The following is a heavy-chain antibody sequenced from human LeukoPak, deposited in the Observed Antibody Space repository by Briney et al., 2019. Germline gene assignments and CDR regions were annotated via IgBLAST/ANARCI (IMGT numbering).Heavy chain of an antibody. V-gene: IGHV4-34*01. CDR3: ARGRGFWSGYKNWFDP. CDR1: GGSFSGYY. D-gene: IGHD3-3*01. J-gene: IGHJ5*02. Sequence: SETLSLTCAVYGGSFSGYYWSWIRQPPGKGLEWIGEINHSGSTNYNPSLKSRVTISVDTSKNQFSLKLSSVTAADTAVYYCARGRGFWSGYKNWFDPWGQGTLVTVSS. CDR2: INHSGST.